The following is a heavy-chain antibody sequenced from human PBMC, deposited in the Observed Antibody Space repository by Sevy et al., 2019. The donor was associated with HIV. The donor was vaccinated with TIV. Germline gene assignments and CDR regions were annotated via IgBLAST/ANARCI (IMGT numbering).Heavy chain of an antibody. J-gene: IGHJ6*03. CDR1: GGSVSSGTYY. Sequence: SETLSLSCSVSGGSVSSGTYYWSWIRQPPGKGLEWIGHIYKTGSTNYKPSLQSRVTISVDTSTNQFSLRLRSVTAADTAVYYCARVPRGQLWYSGSLGGYYYHMDVWGKGTTVTVSS. CDR3: ARVPRGQLWYSGSLGGYYYHMDV. CDR2: IYKTGST. D-gene: IGHD3-16*01. V-gene: IGHV4-61*01.